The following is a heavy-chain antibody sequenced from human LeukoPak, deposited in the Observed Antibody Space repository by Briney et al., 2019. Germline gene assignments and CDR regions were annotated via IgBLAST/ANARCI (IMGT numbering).Heavy chain of an antibody. D-gene: IGHD2-2*01. V-gene: IGHV4-34*01. CDR1: GGSFSGYY. CDR3: ARVGGGYCSSTSCYRPINWFDP. Sequence: SETLSLTCAVYGGSFSGYYWSWIRQPPGEGLEWIGEINHSGSTNYNPSLKSRVTISVDTSKNQFSLKLSSVTAADTAVYYCARVGGGYCSSTSCYRPINWFDPWGQGTLVTVSS. CDR2: INHSGST. J-gene: IGHJ5*02.